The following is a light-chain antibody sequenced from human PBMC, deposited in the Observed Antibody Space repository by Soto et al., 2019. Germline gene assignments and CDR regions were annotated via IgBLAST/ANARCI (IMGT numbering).Light chain of an antibody. V-gene: IGLV2-14*01. Sequence: QSALTQPASVSGSPGQWITISCTGTSSDVGGYNYVSWYQQHPGKAPKLMIYDVSNRPSGVSNRFSGSKSGNTASLTISGLQAEDEADYYCSSYTSSSTSVVFGGGTKVTVL. J-gene: IGLJ2*01. CDR3: SSYTSSSTSVV. CDR1: SSDVGGYNY. CDR2: DVS.